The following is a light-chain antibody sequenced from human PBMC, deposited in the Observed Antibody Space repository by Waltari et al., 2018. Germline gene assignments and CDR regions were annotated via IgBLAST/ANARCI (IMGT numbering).Light chain of an antibody. CDR1: AGDIGTYNY. J-gene: IGLJ2*01. V-gene: IGLV2-11*01. CDR2: DVS. Sequence: GSPGQSVTISCTGTAGDIGTYNYVSWYRQIPGKGPKLMIYDVSKRPSGVSDRFSGSKSGDTASLTISGLQVEDEADYYCSSFSGTNTGLFGRGTRLTVL. CDR3: SSFSGTNTGL.